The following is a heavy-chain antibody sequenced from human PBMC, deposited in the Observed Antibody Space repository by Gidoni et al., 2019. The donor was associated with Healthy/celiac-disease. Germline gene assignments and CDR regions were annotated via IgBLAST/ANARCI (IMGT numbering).Heavy chain of an antibody. CDR1: GFTFDDYA. D-gene: IGHD3-10*01. Sequence: EVQLVESGGGLVQPVRSLRLSCAASGFTFDDYAMHWVRQAPGKGLECVSGISWNSGSIGYADSVKGRFTISRDNAKNSLYLQMNSLRAEDTALYYCAKDMEDLWFGELGYYFDYWGQGTLVTVSS. V-gene: IGHV3-9*01. J-gene: IGHJ4*02. CDR3: AKDMEDLWFGELGYYFDY. CDR2: ISWNSGSI.